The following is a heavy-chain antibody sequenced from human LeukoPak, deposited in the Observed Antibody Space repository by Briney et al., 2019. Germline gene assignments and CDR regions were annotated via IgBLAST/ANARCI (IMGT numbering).Heavy chain of an antibody. V-gene: IGHV3-21*01. CDR1: GFTFSSYS. CDR2: ISSSSSYI. D-gene: IGHD3-9*01. CDR3: AREGQGDWLERYYYYGMDV. J-gene: IGHJ6*02. Sequence: GGSLRLSCAASGFTFSSYSMNWVRQAPGKGLERVSSISSSSSYIYYADSVKGRFTISRDNAKNSLYLQMNSLRAEDTAVYYCAREGQGDWLERYYYYGMDVWGQGTTVTVSS.